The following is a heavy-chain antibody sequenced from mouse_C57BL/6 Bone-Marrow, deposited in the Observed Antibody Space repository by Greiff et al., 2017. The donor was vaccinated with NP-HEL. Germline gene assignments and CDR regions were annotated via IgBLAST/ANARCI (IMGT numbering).Heavy chain of an antibody. CDR3: ARHLYYYGSSSFAY. D-gene: IGHD1-1*01. Sequence: LKESGAELVRPGSSVKLSCKDSYFAFMASAMHWVKQRPGHGLEWIGSFTMYSDATEYSENFKGKATLTANTSSSTAYMELSSLTSEDAAVYYCARHLYYYGSSSFAYWGQGTLVTVSA. CDR2: FTMYSDAT. V-gene: IGHV1-49*01. CDR1: YFAFMASA. J-gene: IGHJ3*01.